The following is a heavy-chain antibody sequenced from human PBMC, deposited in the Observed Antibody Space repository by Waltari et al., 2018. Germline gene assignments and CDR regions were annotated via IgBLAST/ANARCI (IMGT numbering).Heavy chain of an antibody. J-gene: IGHJ5*02. Sequence: QVQLVQSGAEVKKLGASVKVPCKASGNTPTGHTPHWVCTAPGKGLEWMGRIDPNRGGTDYAQKFQGRVTMTLDTSLSTAYMQLSRLTSDDTALYYCARELGYCISGSCYRFDPWGQGTLVIVSS. CDR3: ARELGYCISGSCYRFDP. D-gene: IGHD2-2*01. CDR1: GNTPTGHT. V-gene: IGHV1-2*06. CDR2: IDPNRGGT.